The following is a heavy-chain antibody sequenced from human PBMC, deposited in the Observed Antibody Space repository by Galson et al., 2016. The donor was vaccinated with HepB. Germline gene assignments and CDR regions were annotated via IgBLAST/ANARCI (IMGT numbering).Heavy chain of an antibody. CDR2: IRSKAFGERL. CDR3: TRGDTTMAFDL. D-gene: IGHD5-18*01. CDR1: QFTFVDYS. V-gene: IGHV3-49*04. J-gene: IGHJ5*02. Sequence: SLRLSCAASQFTFVDYSFNLVRQAPGKGLEWVGFIRSKAFGERLDYAASVKGRFVISRDDSKSIAYLHMSSLKTEDTAVYYCTRGDTTMAFDLWGQGTLVTVSS.